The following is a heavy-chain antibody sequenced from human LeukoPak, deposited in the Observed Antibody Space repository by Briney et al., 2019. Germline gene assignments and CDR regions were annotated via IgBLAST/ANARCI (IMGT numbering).Heavy chain of an antibody. J-gene: IGHJ4*02. CDR1: GFTFGDYA. CDR3: SRAESDTLLFDY. CDR2: IRSKAYGGTT. D-gene: IGHD5-18*01. V-gene: IGHV3-49*03. Sequence: GGSLRLSCTTSGFTFGDYALSWFRQAPGKGLEWVGFIRSKAYGGTTEYAASVKGRFTILRDDSKSIAYLQMNSLQTEDTAVYYCSRAESDTLLFDYWGQGTLVTVSS.